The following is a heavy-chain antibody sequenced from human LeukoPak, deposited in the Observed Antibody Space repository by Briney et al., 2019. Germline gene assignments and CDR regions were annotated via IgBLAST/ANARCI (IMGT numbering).Heavy chain of an antibody. J-gene: IGHJ4*02. CDR3: ARHGGTYSYGSGSLTTFDY. CDR2: INHSGST. D-gene: IGHD3-10*01. Sequence: SSETLSLTCAVYGGSFSGYYWSWIRQPPGKGLEWIGEINHSGSTNYNPSLKSRVTISVDTSKNQFSLKLSSVTAADTAVYYCARHGGTYSYGSGSLTTFDYWGQGTLVTVSS. CDR1: GGSFSGYY. V-gene: IGHV4-34*01.